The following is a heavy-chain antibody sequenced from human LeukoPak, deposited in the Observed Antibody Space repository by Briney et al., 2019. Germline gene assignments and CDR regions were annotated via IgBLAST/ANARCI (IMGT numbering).Heavy chain of an antibody. CDR2: IIPIFGTA. J-gene: IGHJ3*02. Sequence: SVKASCKGSGGTFSSYAISWVRQAPGQGLEWMGRIIPIFGTANYAQKFQGRGTITTDESTSTAYMELSSLRSEDTAVYYCASVEQWLDAFDIWGQGTMVTVSS. CDR1: GGTFSSYA. CDR3: ASVEQWLDAFDI. D-gene: IGHD6-19*01. V-gene: IGHV1-69*05.